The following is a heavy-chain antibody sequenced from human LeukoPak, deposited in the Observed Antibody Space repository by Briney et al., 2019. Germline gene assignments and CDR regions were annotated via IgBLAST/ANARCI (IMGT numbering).Heavy chain of an antibody. CDR2: INHSGST. J-gene: IGHJ4*02. V-gene: IGHV4-34*01. CDR1: GGSFSGYY. D-gene: IGHD5-18*01. CDR3: ARGTPSGYSYGPRDFDY. Sequence: SETLSLTCAVYGGSFSGYYWSWIRQPPGKGLEWIGEINHSGSTNYNPSLKSRVTISVDTSKNQFSLELSSVTAADTAVYYCARGTPSGYSYGPRDFDYWGQGTLVTVSS.